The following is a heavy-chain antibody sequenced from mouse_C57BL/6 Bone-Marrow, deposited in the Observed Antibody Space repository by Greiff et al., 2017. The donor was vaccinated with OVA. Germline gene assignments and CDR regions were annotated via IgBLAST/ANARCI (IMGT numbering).Heavy chain of an antibody. V-gene: IGHV1-80*01. J-gene: IGHJ3*01. Sequence: VQLQESGAELMKPGASVKISCKASGYAFSSYWMNWVKQRPGKGLEWIGQIYPGDGDTNYNGKFKGKATLTADKSSSTAYMQLSSLTSEDSAVYFCARERVYYDYDGFAYWGQGTLVTVSA. CDR1: GYAFSSYW. D-gene: IGHD2-4*01. CDR3: ARERVYYDYDGFAY. CDR2: IYPGDGDT.